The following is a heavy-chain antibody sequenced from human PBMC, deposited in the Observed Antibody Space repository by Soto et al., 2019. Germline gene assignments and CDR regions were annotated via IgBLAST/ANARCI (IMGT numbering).Heavy chain of an antibody. J-gene: IGHJ4*02. V-gene: IGHV4-59*08. CDR2: IYYSGST. CDR1: GGSISSYY. Sequence: QVQLQESGPGLVKPSETLSLTCTVSGGSISSYYWSWIRQPPGKGLEWIGYIYYSGSTNYNPSLKSRVTISVDTPKNQFSLKLSSVTAADTAVYYCARQSVGPYGSGSYFDYWGQGTLVTVSS. CDR3: ARQSVGPYGSGSYFDY. D-gene: IGHD3-10*01.